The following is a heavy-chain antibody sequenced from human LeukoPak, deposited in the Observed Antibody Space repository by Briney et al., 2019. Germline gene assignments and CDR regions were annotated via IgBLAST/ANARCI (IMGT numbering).Heavy chain of an antibody. Sequence: GGSLRLSCAASGFTVSSNYMSWVRQAPGKGLEWVSAISGNGGSTYYADSVKGRFTISRDNSKNMLYLQMNSLRAEDTAVYYCAKRRSWYVDSWGQGTLVTVSS. J-gene: IGHJ4*02. CDR2: ISGNGGST. CDR1: GFTVSSNY. V-gene: IGHV3-23*01. D-gene: IGHD6-13*01. CDR3: AKRRSWYVDS.